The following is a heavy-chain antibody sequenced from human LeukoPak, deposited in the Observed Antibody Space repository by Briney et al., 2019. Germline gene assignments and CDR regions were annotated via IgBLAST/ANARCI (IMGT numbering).Heavy chain of an antibody. V-gene: IGHV3-11*04. Sequence: GGSLRLSCAASGFTFTDYYMSWIRQAPGKGLEWLSYISSSGSTIYYADSVKGRFTISRDNAKNSLYLQMNSLRAEDTAVYYCARGEYFLTVSAFDIWGQGTMVTVSS. CDR3: ARGEYFLTVSAFDI. D-gene: IGHD3/OR15-3a*01. CDR2: ISSSGSTI. J-gene: IGHJ3*02. CDR1: GFTFTDYY.